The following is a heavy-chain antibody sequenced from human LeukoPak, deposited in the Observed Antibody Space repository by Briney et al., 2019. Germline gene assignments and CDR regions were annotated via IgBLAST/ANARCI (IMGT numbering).Heavy chain of an antibody. CDR2: ISSSSSTI. CDR1: GFTFSSYE. V-gene: IGHV3-48*01. J-gene: IGHJ4*02. Sequence: GGSLRLSCAASGFTFSSYEMNWVRQAPGKGLEWVSYISSSSSTIYYADSVKGRFTISRDNAKNSLYLQMNSLRAEDTAVYYCAREGSYGPFDYWGQGTLVTVSS. CDR3: AREGSYGPFDY. D-gene: IGHD5-18*01.